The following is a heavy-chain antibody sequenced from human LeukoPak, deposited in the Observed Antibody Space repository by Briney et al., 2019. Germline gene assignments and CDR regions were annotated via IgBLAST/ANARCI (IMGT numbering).Heavy chain of an antibody. CDR3: ARGYYGSGSYSDDFDY. J-gene: IGHJ4*02. D-gene: IGHD3-10*01. CDR2: IYYSGST. V-gene: IGHV4-39*07. Sequence: SETLSLTCAVSGVSISGSYYYWGWIRQPPGKGLEWIGNIYYSGSTYYNASLQSRVTISIDTSKNQFSLKLSSVTAADTAVYYCARGYYGSGSYSDDFDYWGQGTLVTVSS. CDR1: GVSISGSYYY.